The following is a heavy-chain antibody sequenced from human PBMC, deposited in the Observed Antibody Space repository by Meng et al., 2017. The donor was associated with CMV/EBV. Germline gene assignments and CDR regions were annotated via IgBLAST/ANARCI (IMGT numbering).Heavy chain of an antibody. CDR2: ISWNSGSI. CDR3: AKAYGSYYIGDAFDI. CDR1: GFTFDDYA. J-gene: IGHJ3*02. V-gene: IGHV3-9*01. D-gene: IGHD3-10*01. Sequence: SLKISCAVSGFTFDDYAMHWVRQAPGKGLEWVSGISWNSGSIGYADSVKGRFTISRDNAKNSLYLQMNSLRAEDTVLYYCAKAYGSYYIGDAFDIWGQGTMVTVSS.